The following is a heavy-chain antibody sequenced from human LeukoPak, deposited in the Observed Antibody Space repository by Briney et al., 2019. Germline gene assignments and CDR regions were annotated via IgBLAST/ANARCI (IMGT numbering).Heavy chain of an antibody. CDR3: ARHLVEMATSWFDP. CDR2: IYYSGST. Sequence: PSETLSLTCTVSGGSISSYYWSWIRQPPGKGLEWIGYIYYSGSTNYNPSLKSRVTISVDTSKSQFSLKLSSVTAADTAVYYCARHLVEMATSWFDPWGQGTLVTVSS. D-gene: IGHD5-12*01. J-gene: IGHJ5*02. CDR1: GGSISSYY. V-gene: IGHV4-59*08.